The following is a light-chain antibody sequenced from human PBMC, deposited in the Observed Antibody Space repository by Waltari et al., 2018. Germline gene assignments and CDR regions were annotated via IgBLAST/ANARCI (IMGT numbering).Light chain of an antibody. CDR2: KAS. CDR1: QSISSW. J-gene: IGKJ1*01. Sequence: DIQMTQSPSTLSASVGDSVTITCRASQSISSWLAWYQQKPGKAPKLLIYKASSLESGVPSRFIGSGSGTEFTLTISSLQPDDFAIYYCQQYNTYSRTFGQGTKVEIK. CDR3: QQYNTYSRT. V-gene: IGKV1-5*03.